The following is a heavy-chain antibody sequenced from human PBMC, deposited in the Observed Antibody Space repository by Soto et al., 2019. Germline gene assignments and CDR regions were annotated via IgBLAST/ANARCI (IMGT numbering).Heavy chain of an antibody. J-gene: IGHJ6*02. D-gene: IGHD2-15*01. Sequence: ASVKVSCKASGGTFSTHAIIWVRQAPGHGLEWMGGIIPISGTTYYAQKFQGRVTITADEPTSTAFMELSSLKSDDTAVFYCARGYCSGGNCYSGMDVWGQGTMVTVSS. V-gene: IGHV1-69*13. CDR3: ARGYCSGGNCYSGMDV. CDR1: GGTFSTHA. CDR2: IIPISGTT.